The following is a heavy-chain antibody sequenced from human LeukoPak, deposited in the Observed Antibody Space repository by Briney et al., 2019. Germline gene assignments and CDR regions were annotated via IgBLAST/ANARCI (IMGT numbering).Heavy chain of an antibody. V-gene: IGHV4-34*01. CDR1: GGSFSGYY. CDR2: INHSGST. D-gene: IGHD2-2*02. CDR3: ARGRSVVVPAAILFSRWFDP. J-gene: IGHJ5*02. Sequence: SETLSLTCAVYGGSFSGYYWSWIRQPPGKGLEWIGEINHSGSTNYNPSLKSRVTISVATSKNQFSLKLSSVTAADTAVYYCARGRSVVVPAAILFSRWFDPWGQGTLVTVSS.